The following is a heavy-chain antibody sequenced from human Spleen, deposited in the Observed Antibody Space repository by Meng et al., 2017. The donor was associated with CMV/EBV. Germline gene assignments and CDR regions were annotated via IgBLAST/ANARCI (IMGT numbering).Heavy chain of an antibody. CDR1: GDSIRNYY. CDR3: ARAGKTYSSGWYDY. Sequence: SETLSLTCTVSGDSIRNYYWSWIRQPPGKGLEWIGYIWYSGSSHYNSSLKSRVTISVDASKNQFSLKLSSVTAADTGVYYCARAGKTYSSGWYDYWGQGTLVTVSS. D-gene: IGHD6-13*01. CDR2: IWYSGSS. J-gene: IGHJ4*02. V-gene: IGHV4-59*01.